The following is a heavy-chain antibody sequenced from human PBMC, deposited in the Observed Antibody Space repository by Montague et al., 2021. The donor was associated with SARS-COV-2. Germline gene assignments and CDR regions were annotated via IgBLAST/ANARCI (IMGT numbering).Heavy chain of an antibody. CDR2: VDYSGLT. Sequence: SETLSLTCTVSRDSISSHNYFWAWIRRPPGKGLEWIGSVDYSGLTFYNPSLESRVTISVDTSKKQFSLKVNSVTAADTAVYYCAKDGEALAWGTFDIWGQGTMVTVSS. J-gene: IGHJ3*02. D-gene: IGHD3-10*01. V-gene: IGHV4-39*07. CDR1: RDSISSHNYF. CDR3: AKDGEALAWGTFDI.